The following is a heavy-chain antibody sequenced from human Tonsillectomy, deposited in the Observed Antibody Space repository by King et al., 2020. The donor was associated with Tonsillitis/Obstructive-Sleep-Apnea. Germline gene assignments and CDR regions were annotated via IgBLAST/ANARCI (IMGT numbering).Heavy chain of an antibody. V-gene: IGHV4-39*01. CDR2: IYSSGTT. Sequence: LQLQESGPGLVKPSETLSLTCAVSGGSITSSASYWGWIHQPPGKGLQWIGNIYSSGTTYSNPSLKSRVSMSIDTSKNQLSLKLSSVTVADTAVYYCARPLAAAGSDWFDPWGQGTLVTVSS. J-gene: IGHJ5*02. CDR3: ARPLAAAGSDWFDP. CDR1: GGSITSSASY. D-gene: IGHD6-13*01.